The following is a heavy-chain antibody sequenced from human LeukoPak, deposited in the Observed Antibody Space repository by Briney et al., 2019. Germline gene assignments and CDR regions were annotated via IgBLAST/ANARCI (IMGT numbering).Heavy chain of an antibody. V-gene: IGHV1-69*04. CDR2: IIPILGIA. Sequence: GASVKVSCKASGGTFSSYAISWVRQAPGQGLEWMGRIIPILGIANYAQKFQGRVTITADKSTSTAYMELSSLRSEDTAMYYCARDYYDSSGGWFDPWGQGTLVTVSS. J-gene: IGHJ5*02. CDR3: ARDYYDSSGGWFDP. CDR1: GGTFSSYA. D-gene: IGHD3-22*01.